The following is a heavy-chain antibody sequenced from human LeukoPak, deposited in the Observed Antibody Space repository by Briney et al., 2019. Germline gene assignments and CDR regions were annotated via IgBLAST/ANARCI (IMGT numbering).Heavy chain of an antibody. D-gene: IGHD6-19*01. Sequence: PGGSLRLSCAASGFTFGDFWMTWVRQAPGRGLEWVAHISQDGSEKYSVDSVRGRLTISRDNVKNSLFLQMNSLRAEDTAVYYCARSGMAVAAPPWDWGQGTLVTV. V-gene: IGHV3-7*05. CDR2: ISQDGSEK. CDR1: GFTFGDFW. CDR3: ARSGMAVAAPPWD. J-gene: IGHJ1*01.